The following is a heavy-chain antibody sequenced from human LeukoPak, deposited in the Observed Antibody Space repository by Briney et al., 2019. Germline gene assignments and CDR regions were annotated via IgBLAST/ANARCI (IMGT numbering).Heavy chain of an antibody. V-gene: IGHV1-8*01. Sequence: ASVKVSCKASGYTFTSYDINWVRQATGQGLEWMGWMNPNSGNTGYAQKFQGRVTMTRNTSISTAYMELSSLRSEDTAVYYCAKDLTLFGVGSAFDHWGQGTLVTVSS. CDR3: AKDLTLFGVGSAFDH. D-gene: IGHD3-3*01. CDR2: MNPNSGNT. J-gene: IGHJ4*02. CDR1: GYTFTSYD.